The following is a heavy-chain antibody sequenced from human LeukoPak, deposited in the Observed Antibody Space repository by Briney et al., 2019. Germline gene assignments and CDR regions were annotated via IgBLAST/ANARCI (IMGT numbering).Heavy chain of an antibody. V-gene: IGHV3-53*01. CDR1: GFTVSSNY. J-gene: IGHJ4*02. Sequence: GGSLRLSCAASGFTVSSNYMSWVRQAPGKGLEWVSILYSSGNTYYADSVKGRFTISRDNSENTLYLQMNSLRAEDTAMYYCARGLVEMATVYFDYWGQGTLVTVSS. CDR3: ARGLVEMATVYFDY. D-gene: IGHD5-24*01. CDR2: LYSSGNT.